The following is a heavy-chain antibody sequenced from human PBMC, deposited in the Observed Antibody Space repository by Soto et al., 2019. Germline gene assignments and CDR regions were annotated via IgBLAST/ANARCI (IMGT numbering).Heavy chain of an antibody. Sequence: QLQLQESGPGLVKPSETLSLTCTVSGGSISSSTYYWGGIRQPPGQGLEWIGDIYYGGSPYYNPSLKSRVTVSVDTSKNQFSLKLSSVTAADTAVYYCARQSGSGYYTVAYWGQGTLVTVSS. CDR2: IYYGGSP. D-gene: IGHD3-22*01. CDR3: ARQSGSGYYTVAY. J-gene: IGHJ4*02. V-gene: IGHV4-39*01. CDR1: GGSISSSTYY.